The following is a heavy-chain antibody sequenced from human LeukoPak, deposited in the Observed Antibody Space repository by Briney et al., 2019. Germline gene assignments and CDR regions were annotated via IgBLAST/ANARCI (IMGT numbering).Heavy chain of an antibody. CDR3: ARGGRDYYGSARYYYMDV. V-gene: IGHV4-38-2*02. CDR1: GYSISSGYY. J-gene: IGHJ6*03. D-gene: IGHD3-10*01. Sequence: SETLSLTCTVSGYSISSGYYWGWIRQPPGKGLEWIGSMYHSGSTYYNPSLKSRVTISVDTSKNQFSLKLSSVTAADTAVYYCARGGRDYYGSARYYYMDVWGKGTTVTISS. CDR2: MYHSGST.